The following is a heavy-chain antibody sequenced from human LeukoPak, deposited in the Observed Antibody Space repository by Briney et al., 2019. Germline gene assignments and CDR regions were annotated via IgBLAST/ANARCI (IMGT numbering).Heavy chain of an antibody. CDR1: GFTFSSYA. D-gene: IGHD3-10*01. CDR2: IYSGGST. V-gene: IGHV3-66*01. CDR3: ARDEYYYGSGSYYLPRY. Sequence: GGSLRLSCAASGFTFSSYAMSWVRQAPGKGLEWVSVIYSGGSTYYADSVKGRFTISRDNSKNTLYLQMNSLRAEDTAVYYCARDEYYYGSGSYYLPRYWGQGTLVTVSS. J-gene: IGHJ4*02.